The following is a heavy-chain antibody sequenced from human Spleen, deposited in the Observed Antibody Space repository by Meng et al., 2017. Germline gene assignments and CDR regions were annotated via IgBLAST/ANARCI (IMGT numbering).Heavy chain of an antibody. CDR1: GGSVSDYY. CDR3: ARGPTTMAHDFDY. Sequence: QVPLRQWRSGLLKPSQTLSFTCAVPGGSVSDYYWRWLRQPPGKGLEWIGEINHSGSTNYNPSLESRATISVDTSQNNLSLKLSSVTAADSAVYYCARGPTTMAHDFDYWGQGALVTVSS. V-gene: IGHV4-34*01. J-gene: IGHJ4*02. CDR2: INHSGST. D-gene: IGHD4-11*01.